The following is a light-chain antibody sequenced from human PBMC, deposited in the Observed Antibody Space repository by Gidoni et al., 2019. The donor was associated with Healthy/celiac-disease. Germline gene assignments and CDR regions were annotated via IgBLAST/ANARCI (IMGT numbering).Light chain of an antibody. V-gene: IGKV3-11*01. CDR3: QQRSNWPLFT. Sequence: EIVLTQSPATLSLSPGERATLSCRASQSVSSYLAWYQQQPGQAPRLLIYDASNRATGIPARVSGSGSGTDFTLTISSLEPEDFAVYYCQQRSNWPLFTFGPGTKVDIK. CDR2: DAS. CDR1: QSVSSY. J-gene: IGKJ3*01.